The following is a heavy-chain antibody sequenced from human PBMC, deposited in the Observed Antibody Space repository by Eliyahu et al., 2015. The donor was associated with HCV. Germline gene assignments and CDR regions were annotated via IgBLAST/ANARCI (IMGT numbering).Heavy chain of an antibody. CDR3: ATTGTTYSSSQFDY. CDR2: INDSGST. CDR1: GGSFTTYY. Sequence: QVRIQQWGAGLLKPSETLSLTCAVYGGSFTTYYWSWIRQPPEKGLEWIGEINDSGSTNYNPSLKSRVTISGDTSKKQFSLILNSTTAADTAVYYCATTGTTYSSSQFDYWGQGTLVTVSS. V-gene: IGHV4-34*01. J-gene: IGHJ4*02. D-gene: IGHD6-6*01.